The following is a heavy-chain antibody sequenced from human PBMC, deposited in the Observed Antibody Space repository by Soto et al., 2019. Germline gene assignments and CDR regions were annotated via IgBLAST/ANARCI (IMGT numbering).Heavy chain of an antibody. CDR3: ARDAGLGWDYGDYMDV. CDR1: GFTFSSYW. CDR2: IKQDGSEK. J-gene: IGHJ6*03. V-gene: IGHV3-7*01. Sequence: GESLKISCAASGFTFSSYWMSWVRQAPGKGLEWVANIKQDGSEKYYVDSVKGRFTISRDNAKNSLYLQMNSLRAEDTAVYYCARDAGLGWDYGDYMDVWGKGTTVTVSS. D-gene: IGHD4-17*01.